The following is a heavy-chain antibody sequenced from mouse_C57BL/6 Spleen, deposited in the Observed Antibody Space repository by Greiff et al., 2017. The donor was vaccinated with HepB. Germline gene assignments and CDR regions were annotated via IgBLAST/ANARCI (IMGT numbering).Heavy chain of an antibody. D-gene: IGHD1-2*01. CDR1: GFTFSDYG. CDR3: SSLLLWYFDV. CDR2: ISSGSSTI. Sequence: EVNLVESGGGLVKPGGSLKLSCAASGFTFSDYGMHWVRQAPEKGLEWVAYISSGSSTIYYADTVKGRFTISRDNAKNTLFLQMTSLRSEDTAMYYCSSLLLWYFDVWGTGTTVTVSS. V-gene: IGHV5-17*01. J-gene: IGHJ1*03.